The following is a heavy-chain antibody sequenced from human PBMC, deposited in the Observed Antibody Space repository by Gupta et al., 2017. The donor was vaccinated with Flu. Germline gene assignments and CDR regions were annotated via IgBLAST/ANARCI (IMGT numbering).Heavy chain of an antibody. Sequence: QVHLVQSGAEVKKPGDSVTVSCKASGYTFSSYPIHWVRQAPGQRLEWMGWISADNGNTRYPQGFQDRVTITGDTSASTAYMELSSLTSEDTAIYYWARLWTGGLDPWGQGTLVTVSS. CDR1: GYTFSSYP. CDR3: ARLWTGGLDP. J-gene: IGHJ5*02. CDR2: ISADNGNT. V-gene: IGHV1-3*01. D-gene: IGHD3/OR15-3a*01.